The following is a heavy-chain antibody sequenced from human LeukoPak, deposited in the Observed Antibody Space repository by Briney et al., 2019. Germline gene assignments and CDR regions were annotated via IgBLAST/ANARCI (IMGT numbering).Heavy chain of an antibody. D-gene: IGHD2-2*01. CDR2: IYYSGST. Sequence: SETLSLTCTVSGGSISSSSYYWGWIRQPPGKGLEWIGSIYYSGSTYYNPSLKSRVTISVDTSKNQFSLKLSSVTAADTAVYYCARFGGYCSSTSCWPNDYWGQGTLVTVSS. J-gene: IGHJ4*02. V-gene: IGHV4-39*07. CDR1: GGSISSSSYY. CDR3: ARFGGYCSSTSCWPNDY.